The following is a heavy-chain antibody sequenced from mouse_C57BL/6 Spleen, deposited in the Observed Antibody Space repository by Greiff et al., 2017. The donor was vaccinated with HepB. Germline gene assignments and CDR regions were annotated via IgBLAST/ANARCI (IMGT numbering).Heavy chain of an antibody. CDR3: ARGGVYFDYDEGDY. V-gene: IGHV1-42*01. CDR2: INPSTGGT. J-gene: IGHJ2*01. D-gene: IGHD2-4*01. CDR1: GYSFTGYY. Sequence: VHVKQSGPELVKPGASVKISCKASGYSFTGYYMNWVKQSPEKSLEWIGEINPSTGGTTYNQKFKAKATLTVDKSSSTAYMQLKSLTSEDSAVYYCARGGVYFDYDEGDYWGQGTTLTVSS.